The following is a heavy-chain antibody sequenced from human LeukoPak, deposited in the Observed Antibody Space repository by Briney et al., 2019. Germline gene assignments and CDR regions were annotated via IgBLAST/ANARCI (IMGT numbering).Heavy chain of an antibody. J-gene: IGHJ4*02. CDR3: AREGGAYYFDY. Sequence: PGGSLRLSCAASGFTFSSYWMHWVRQAPGKGLVWVSRINSDGSSTSYADSVKGRSTISRDNAKNTLYLQMNSLRAEDTAVYYCAREGGAYYFDYWGQGTLVTVSS. D-gene: IGHD3-16*01. V-gene: IGHV3-74*01. CDR1: GFTFSSYW. CDR2: INSDGSST.